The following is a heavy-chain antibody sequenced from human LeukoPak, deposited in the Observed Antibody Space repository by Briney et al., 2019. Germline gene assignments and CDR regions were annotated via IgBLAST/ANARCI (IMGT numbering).Heavy chain of an antibody. Sequence: SGGSLRLSCAASGFTFSSYSMNRVRQAPGKGLEWVASINQGESMIWYVDSVKGRFTISRDNANNLLFLQMNYMRVEDTAVYYCAKLLRDVTIYDFWGHGDLVTVSS. CDR2: INQGESMI. CDR3: AKLLRDVTIYDF. CDR1: GFTFSSYS. J-gene: IGHJ4*03. D-gene: IGHD5-24*01. V-gene: IGHV3-7*01.